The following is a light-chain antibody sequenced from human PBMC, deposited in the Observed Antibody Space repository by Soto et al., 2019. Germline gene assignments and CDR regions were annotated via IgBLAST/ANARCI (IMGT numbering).Light chain of an antibody. V-gene: IGKV4-1*01. CDR3: QQYYSTPWT. CDR1: QSVLLSSNSRNY. Sequence: DIVMTQSPDSLAVSLGARATINCKSSQSVLLSSNSRNYLAWYQQKPGQSPRLLIYWASTRESGVPDRFSGSGSGTDFALTISSLQAEDVAVYYCQQYYSTPWTFGQGTKLEIK. J-gene: IGKJ2*01. CDR2: WAS.